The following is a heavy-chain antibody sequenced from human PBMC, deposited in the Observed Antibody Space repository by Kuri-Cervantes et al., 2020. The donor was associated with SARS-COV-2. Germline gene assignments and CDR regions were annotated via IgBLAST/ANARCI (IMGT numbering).Heavy chain of an antibody. V-gene: IGHV1-2*02. CDR2: INPNSGGT. D-gene: IGHD2-2*01. J-gene: IGHJ6*03. CDR3: ARLEYQLLLSHSYYYMDV. CDR1: GYTFTGYY. Sequence: ASVKVSCKASGYTFTGYYMNWVRQAPGQGLEWMGWINPNSGGTNYAQKFQGRVTMTRDTSISTAYMELSSLRSDDTAVYYCARLEYQLLLSHSYYYMDVWGKGTTVTVSS.